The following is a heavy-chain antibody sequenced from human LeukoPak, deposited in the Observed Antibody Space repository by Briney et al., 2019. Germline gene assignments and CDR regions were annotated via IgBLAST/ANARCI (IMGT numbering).Heavy chain of an antibody. CDR3: AKDQCYYYDSSGYYYYFDY. CDR2: ISGSGGST. J-gene: IGHJ4*02. V-gene: IGHV3-23*01. D-gene: IGHD3-22*01. Sequence: GGSLRLSCAASGFTFSGYAMSWVRQAPGKGLEWVSAISGSGGSTYYADSVKGRFTISRDNSKNTLYLQMNSLRAEDTAVYYCAKDQCYYYDSSGYYYYFDYWGQGTLVTVSS. CDR1: GFTFSGYA.